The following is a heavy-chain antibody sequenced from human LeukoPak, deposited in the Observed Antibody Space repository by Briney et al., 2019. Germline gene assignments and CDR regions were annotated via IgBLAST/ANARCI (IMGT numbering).Heavy chain of an antibody. V-gene: IGHV4-34*01. CDR3: ARPLGYDLNCFDP. Sequence: SETLSLTCTVSGGSFSGYYWTWIRQPPGKGLEWIGQINHSGSTRYNLSLKSRVTISADRSKSQFSLTLNSVTAADTAVYYCARPLGYDLNCFDPWGPGTLVTVSS. CDR1: GGSFSGYY. J-gene: IGHJ5*02. CDR2: INHSGST. D-gene: IGHD2-2*01.